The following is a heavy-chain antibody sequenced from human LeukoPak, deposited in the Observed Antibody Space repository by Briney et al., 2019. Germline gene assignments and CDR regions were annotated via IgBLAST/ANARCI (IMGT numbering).Heavy chain of an antibody. J-gene: IGHJ5*02. CDR2: INHSGST. V-gene: IGHV4-34*01. D-gene: IGHD2-2*01. CDR1: GGSISSYY. Sequence: PSETLSLTCTVSGGSISSYYWSWIRQPPGKGLERIGEINHSGSTNYNPSLKSRVTTSVDTSKNQFSLKLSSVTAADTAVYYCARRGYIVVVPAAINWFDPWGQGTLVTVSS. CDR3: ARRGYIVVVPAAINWFDP.